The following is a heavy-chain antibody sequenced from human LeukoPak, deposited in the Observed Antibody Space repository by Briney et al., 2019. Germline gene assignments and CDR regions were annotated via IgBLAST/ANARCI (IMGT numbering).Heavy chain of an antibody. Sequence: GASVKVSCKASGGTFSSYAISWVRQAPGQGLEWMGWISAYSGNTNYAQKFQDRVTLTIDTSTSTAYMELRSLRSDDTALFYCARDRIASGMDYWGQGTLVTVSS. CDR2: ISAYSGNT. V-gene: IGHV1-18*01. J-gene: IGHJ4*02. CDR3: ARDRIASGMDY. D-gene: IGHD6-13*01. CDR1: GGTFSSYA.